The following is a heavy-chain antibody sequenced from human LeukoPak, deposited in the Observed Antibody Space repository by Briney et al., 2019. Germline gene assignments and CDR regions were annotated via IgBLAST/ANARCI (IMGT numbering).Heavy chain of an antibody. Sequence: SQTLSLTCTVSGGSISSGGYYWSWIRQHPGKSLEWIGYIYYSGSTYYNPSLKSRVTISLYTSKNQFSLKLSSVTAADTAVYYCARHYCSGGFCYSLLDYWGQGILVTVSS. V-gene: IGHV4-31*03. CDR3: ARHYCSGGFCYSLLDY. CDR1: GGSISSGGYY. D-gene: IGHD2-15*01. CDR2: IYYSGST. J-gene: IGHJ4*02.